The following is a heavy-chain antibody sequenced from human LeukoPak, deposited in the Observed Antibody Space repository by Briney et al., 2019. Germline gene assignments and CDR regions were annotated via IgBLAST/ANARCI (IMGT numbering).Heavy chain of an antibody. Sequence: GSLRPSCAASGFTFSGSAMSWVRQAPGKGLEWVSLISFSGGNTYYADSVKGRFTISRDNSKDTLYLQMNSLRAEDTAIYYCARDIQLSTWGLGTMVTVSS. CDR3: ARDIQLST. D-gene: IGHD5-24*01. J-gene: IGHJ3*01. CDR2: ISFSGGNT. CDR1: GFTFSGSA. V-gene: IGHV3-23*01.